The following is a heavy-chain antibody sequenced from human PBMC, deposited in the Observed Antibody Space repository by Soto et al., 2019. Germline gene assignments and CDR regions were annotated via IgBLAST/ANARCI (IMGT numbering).Heavy chain of an antibody. D-gene: IGHD2-15*01. CDR2: INSDGSST. CDR1: GFTFSSYW. J-gene: IGHJ4*02. Sequence: EVQLVESGGGLVQPGGSLRLSCAASGFTFSSYWMHWVRQAPGKGLVWVARINSDGSSTSYADSVKGRFTISRDNAKNTLSLQMTSLRSEATAVYYCVRTSLVVAAATREDYWGQGTLVTVSS. V-gene: IGHV3-74*01. CDR3: VRTSLVVAAATREDY.